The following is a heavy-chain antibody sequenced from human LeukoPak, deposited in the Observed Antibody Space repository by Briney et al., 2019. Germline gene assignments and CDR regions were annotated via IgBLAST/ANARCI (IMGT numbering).Heavy chain of an antibody. CDR2: IYWDDDK. J-gene: IGHJ5*02. CDR3: ARRGVNAIFGMVITADWFDP. Sequence: YSGPSVVKPTQTLTLTCTFSGFSLSTSGMGVAWIRQPPQKALEWLALIYWDDDKRYSPSLKNRLTITKDTSKNQVILTMTDMDPADTATYYCARRGVNAIFGMVITADWFDPWGQGTLVTVSP. V-gene: IGHV2-5*02. CDR1: GFSLSTSGMG. D-gene: IGHD3-3*01.